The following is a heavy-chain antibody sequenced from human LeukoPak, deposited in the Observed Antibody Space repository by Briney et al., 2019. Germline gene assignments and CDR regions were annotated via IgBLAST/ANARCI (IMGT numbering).Heavy chain of an antibody. V-gene: IGHV4-4*02. CDR2: MYLSGTT. D-gene: IGHD3-22*01. CDR3: AGLVGRYSSGLYYYYFDY. CDR1: GDSINSLDL. J-gene: IGHJ4*02. Sequence: SGTLSLTCTVSGDSINSLDLWSWVRQPPGKGLGWIGEMYLSGTTHSNPSVKSRVTISIDKSKNQFFLNLSSVTAADTAVYYCAGLVGRYSSGLYYYYFDYWGQGTLVTVSS.